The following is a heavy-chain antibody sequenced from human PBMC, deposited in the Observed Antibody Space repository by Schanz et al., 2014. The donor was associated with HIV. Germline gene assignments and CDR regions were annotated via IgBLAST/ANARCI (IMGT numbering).Heavy chain of an antibody. CDR3: AKDRNWYDSRYRGKGNYYYYYGMDV. D-gene: IGHD3-22*01. J-gene: IGHJ6*02. V-gene: IGHV3-30*18. Sequence: QVQLVESGGGVVQPGGSLRLSCAASGFTFSIYGMHWVRQAPGKGLEWVAVISYDGTNKYFADSVKGRFTISRDNSKDTLYLQMRSLRAEDSAVYYCAKDRNWYDSRYRGKGNYYYYYGMDVWGQGTTVTVSS. CDR2: ISYDGTNK. CDR1: GFTFSIYG.